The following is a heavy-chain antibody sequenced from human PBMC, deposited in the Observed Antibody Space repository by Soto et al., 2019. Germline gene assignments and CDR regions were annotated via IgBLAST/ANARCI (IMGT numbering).Heavy chain of an antibody. Sequence: ASVKVSCKASGYTFTSDGISWVRQAPGQGLEWMGWISAYNGNTNYAQKLQGRVTMTTDTSTSTAYMELRSLRSDDTAVYYCAGEYSTYVGVSWFDPWGQGTLVTVSS. CDR1: GYTFTSDG. J-gene: IGHJ5*02. V-gene: IGHV1-18*01. D-gene: IGHD6-13*01. CDR3: AGEYSTYVGVSWFDP. CDR2: ISAYNGNT.